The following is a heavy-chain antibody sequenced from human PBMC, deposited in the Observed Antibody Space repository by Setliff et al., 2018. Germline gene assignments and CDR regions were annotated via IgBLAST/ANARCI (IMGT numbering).Heavy chain of an antibody. CDR1: GGSFDSGTHY. Sequence: SETLSLTCTVTGGSFDSGTHYWSWIRQPPGKGLEWIGEINHSGSTNYNPSLTSRVTISVDTSKNQFSLKLSSVTAADTALYYCRQAVVGRDVFDIWGQGTVVTVS. CDR3: RQAVVGRDVFDI. V-gene: IGHV4-34*01. D-gene: IGHD1-1*01. J-gene: IGHJ3*02. CDR2: INHSGST.